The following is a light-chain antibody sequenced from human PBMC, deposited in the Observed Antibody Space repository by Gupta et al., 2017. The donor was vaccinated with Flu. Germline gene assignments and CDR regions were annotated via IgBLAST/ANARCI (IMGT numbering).Light chain of an antibody. J-gene: IGLJ3*02. Sequence: QPVVTQSPSASASLGASVKLTCTLSSGHSTYAIAWHQQQPQKGPRYLMRVNSDGSHNKGDGIPDRFSGSSSGAQRYLTISSLQSEDEADYYCQTWGTFWVFGGGTKLIVL. V-gene: IGLV4-69*01. CDR1: SGHSTYA. CDR2: VNSDGSH. CDR3: QTWGTFWV.